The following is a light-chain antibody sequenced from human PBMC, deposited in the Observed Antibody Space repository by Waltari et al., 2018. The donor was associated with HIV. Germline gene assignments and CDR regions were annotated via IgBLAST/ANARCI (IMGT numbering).Light chain of an antibody. J-gene: IGLJ2*01. CDR1: SSTIGARFD. V-gene: IGLV1-40*01. Sequence: QSVLTPPPSVSGAPGQTVTISCTGSSSTIGARFDVHWYQQIPGTAPKLLMYGNNRPSGVPDRFSGSKSGTSASLAITGLQAEDEADYYCQTYDSSLSGSVVFGGGTKLTVL. CDR3: QTYDSSLSGSVV. CDR2: GN.